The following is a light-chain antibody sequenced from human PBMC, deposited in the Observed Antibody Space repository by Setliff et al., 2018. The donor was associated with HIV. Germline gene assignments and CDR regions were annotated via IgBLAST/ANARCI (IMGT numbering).Light chain of an antibody. CDR3: CSYADSSTFLDV. CDR1: SSDVGGYNY. Sequence: QSVLTQPASVSGSPGQSITISCTGTSSDVGGYNYVSLYQQHPGKAPKLMIYDVSKRPSGVSNRFSGSKSGNTASLTNSGLQAEDEADYYCCSYADSSTFLDVFRTWTKGTVL. CDR2: DVS. J-gene: IGLJ1*01. V-gene: IGLV2-23*02.